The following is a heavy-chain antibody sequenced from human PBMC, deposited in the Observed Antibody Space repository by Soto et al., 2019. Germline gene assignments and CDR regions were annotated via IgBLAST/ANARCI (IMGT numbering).Heavy chain of an antibody. D-gene: IGHD6-19*01. J-gene: IGHJ4*02. V-gene: IGHV4-4*01. CDR3: ARDRIEVDDTADFDR. Sequence: LSLTCAVSGGSISSSNWWSWVRQPPGKGLEWIGEIYHGGSTEYNPSLKSRVTISVDKSKNQFSLKLTSVTAADTAMYLCARDRIEVDDTADFDRWGQGTLVTVSS. CDR1: GGSISSSNW. CDR2: IYHGGST.